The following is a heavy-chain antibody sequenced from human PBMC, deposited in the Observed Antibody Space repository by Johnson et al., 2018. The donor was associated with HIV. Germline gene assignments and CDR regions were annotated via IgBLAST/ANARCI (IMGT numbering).Heavy chain of an antibody. Sequence: QVQLVESGGGLVKPGGSLRLSCAASGFTFSDYYMSWIRQAPGKGLEWVSYISSSGRTTYYADSVKGRFTTSRDNAKNSLYLQMNSLRAEETAVYYCARDLSYSSSSTGAFDIWGQGTMVTVSS. V-gene: IGHV3-11*04. D-gene: IGHD6-6*01. J-gene: IGHJ3*02. CDR2: ISSSGRTT. CDR3: ARDLSYSSSSTGAFDI. CDR1: GFTFSDYY.